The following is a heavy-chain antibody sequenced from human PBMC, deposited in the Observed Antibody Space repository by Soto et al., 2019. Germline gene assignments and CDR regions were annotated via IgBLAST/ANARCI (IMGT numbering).Heavy chain of an antibody. D-gene: IGHD3-16*02. CDR1: GFTFGDYA. V-gene: IGHV3-49*03. Sequence: GGSLRLSCTASGFTFGDYAMSWFRQAPGKGLERVGFIRSKAYGGTTEYAASVKGRFTISRDDSKSIAYLQMNSLKTEDTAVYYCTRVDYDYIWGSYRYNAFDIWGQGTMVTVSS. J-gene: IGHJ3*02. CDR2: IRSKAYGGTT. CDR3: TRVDYDYIWGSYRYNAFDI.